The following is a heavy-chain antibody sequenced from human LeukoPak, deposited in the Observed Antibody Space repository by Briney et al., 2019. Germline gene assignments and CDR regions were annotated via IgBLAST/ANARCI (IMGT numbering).Heavy chain of an antibody. J-gene: IGHJ3*02. CDR3: ASGYYDSYDAFDI. V-gene: IGHV3-11*01. D-gene: IGHD3-22*01. Sequence: PGGSLRLSCAASGFTFSDYYMSWIRQAPGKGLEWVSYISSSGSTIYYADSVKGRFTISRDNAKNSLYLQMNSLRAEDTAVYYCASGYYDSYDAFDIWGQGTMVTVSS. CDR1: GFTFSDYY. CDR2: ISSSGSTI.